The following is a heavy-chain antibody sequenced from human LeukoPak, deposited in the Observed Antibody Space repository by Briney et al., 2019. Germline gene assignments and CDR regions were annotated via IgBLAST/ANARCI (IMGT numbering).Heavy chain of an antibody. CDR1: GYSFTSYW. Sequence: GESLRISCKGSGYSFTSYWITWVRQMPGKGLECMGRIDPSDSYTNYSPSFQGHVTISADNSISTAYLQWSSLKASDTAMYYCATVTTIYYYYGMDVWGQGTTVTVSS. D-gene: IGHD4-17*01. CDR3: ATVTTIYYYYGMDV. V-gene: IGHV5-10-1*01. J-gene: IGHJ6*02. CDR2: IDPSDSYT.